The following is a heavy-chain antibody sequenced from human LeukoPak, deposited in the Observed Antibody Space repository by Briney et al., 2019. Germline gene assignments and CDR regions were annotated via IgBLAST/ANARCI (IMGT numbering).Heavy chain of an antibody. D-gene: IGHD6-13*01. Sequence: SETLSLTCAVYGGYFSGYYWSWIRQPPRKGLEWIGELNHSGSTNYNPSLHTRVTLSVDTSKHQFSLKLSSVTAADTAVYYCAARGIAAAPGNYWGQGTLVTVSS. CDR2: LNHSGST. V-gene: IGHV4-34*01. J-gene: IGHJ4*02. CDR1: GGYFSGYY. CDR3: AARGIAAAPGNY.